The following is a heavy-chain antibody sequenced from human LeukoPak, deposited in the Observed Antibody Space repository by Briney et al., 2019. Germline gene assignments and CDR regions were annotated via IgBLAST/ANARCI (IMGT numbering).Heavy chain of an antibody. CDR2: IIPIFGTA. D-gene: IGHD3-3*01. CDR3: ARVRLNDFWSGYWFDP. Sequence: GASVKVSCKASGGTFSSYAISWVRQAPGQGLEWMGGIIPIFGTANYAQKFQGRVTITTDESTSTAYMELSSLRSEDTAVYYCARVRLNDFWSGYWFDPWGQGTLVTVSS. J-gene: IGHJ5*02. V-gene: IGHV1-69*05. CDR1: GGTFSSYA.